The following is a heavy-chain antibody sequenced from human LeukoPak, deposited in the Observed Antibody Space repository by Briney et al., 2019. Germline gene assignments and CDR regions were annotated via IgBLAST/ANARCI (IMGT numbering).Heavy chain of an antibody. D-gene: IGHD5-12*01. Sequence: GGSLRLSCAASGFTFSSYGMHWVRQAPGKGLEWVAFIRYDGSNKYYADSVKGRFTISRDNSKNTLYLQMNSLRAEDTAVYYCARDPTSMVATALDYWGQGTLVTVSS. CDR1: GFTFSSYG. J-gene: IGHJ4*02. CDR3: ARDPTSMVATALDY. V-gene: IGHV3-30*02. CDR2: IRYDGSNK.